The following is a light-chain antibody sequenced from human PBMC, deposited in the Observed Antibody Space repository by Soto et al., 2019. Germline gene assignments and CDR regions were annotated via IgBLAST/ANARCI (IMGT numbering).Light chain of an antibody. V-gene: IGLV2-23*02. CDR1: SSDIGNYNL. Sequence: QSVLTQPASVSGSPGQSITISCIGGSSDIGNYNLVSWYQHHPDKAPKLVLYEVNKRPSGVSNRFSGSKSGNTASLTISGLQAEDDGDYYCCSFATGARLVFGGGTKVTVL. CDR2: EVN. J-gene: IGLJ2*01. CDR3: CSFATGARLV.